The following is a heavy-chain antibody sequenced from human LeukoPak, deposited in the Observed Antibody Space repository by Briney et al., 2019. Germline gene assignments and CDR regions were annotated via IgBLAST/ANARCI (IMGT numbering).Heavy chain of an antibody. D-gene: IGHD6-19*01. Sequence: GASVKVSCKASGYTFTSYGISWVRQAPGQGLEWMGWISAYNGNTNYAQKLQGRVTMTTDTSTSTAYMELRSLRSDDTAVYYCARYVAVAGTGLANYYYMDVWGKGTTVTVSS. CDR3: ARYVAVAGTGLANYYYMDV. J-gene: IGHJ6*03. CDR1: GYTFTSYG. V-gene: IGHV1-18*01. CDR2: ISAYNGNT.